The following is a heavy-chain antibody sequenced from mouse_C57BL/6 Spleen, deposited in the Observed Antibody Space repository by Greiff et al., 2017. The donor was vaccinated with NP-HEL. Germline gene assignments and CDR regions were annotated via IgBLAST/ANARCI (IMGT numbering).Heavy chain of an antibody. Sequence: QVQLQQSGAELARPGASVKLSCKASGYTFTSYGISWVKQRTGQGLEWIGEIYPRSGNTYYNEKFKGKATLTADKSSSTAYMELRSLTSEDSAVYFCAREANWNDYWGQGTTLTVSS. CDR1: GYTFTSYG. CDR3: AREANWNDY. D-gene: IGHD4-1*01. V-gene: IGHV1-81*01. CDR2: IYPRSGNT. J-gene: IGHJ2*01.